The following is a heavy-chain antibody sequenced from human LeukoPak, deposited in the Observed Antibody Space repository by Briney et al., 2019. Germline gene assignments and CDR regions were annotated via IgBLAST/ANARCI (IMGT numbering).Heavy chain of an antibody. CDR1: GFTFSSYS. V-gene: IGHV3-21*01. J-gene: IGHJ4*02. CDR2: ISSSSSYI. D-gene: IGHD4-17*01. Sequence: GGSLRLSCAASGFTFSSYSMNWVRQAPGKGLEWVSSISSSSSYIYYADSVKGRFTISRDDAKNSLYLQMNSLRAEDTAVYYCARQIIDYGDYVAFDYWGQGTLVTVSS. CDR3: ARQIIDYGDYVAFDY.